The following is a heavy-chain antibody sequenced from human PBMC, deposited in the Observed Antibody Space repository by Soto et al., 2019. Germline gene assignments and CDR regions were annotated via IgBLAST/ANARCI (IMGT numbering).Heavy chain of an antibody. CDR3: ARDFSSSADGFDY. CDR1: GYTFTDNY. V-gene: IGHV1-2*02. CDR2: INPNTGGA. Sequence: QVQLVQSGAEVKKPGASLKVSCKASGYTFTDNYIHWVRQAPGHGLEWMGLINPNTGGANYAQKFQGRVTVTRDTSITTAYMELSRLRSDDTAVYYCARDFSSSADGFDYWGQGTLVTVSS. J-gene: IGHJ4*02. D-gene: IGHD6-6*01.